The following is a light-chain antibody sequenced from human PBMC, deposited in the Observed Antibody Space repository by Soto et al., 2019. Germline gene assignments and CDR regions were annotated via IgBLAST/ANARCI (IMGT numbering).Light chain of an antibody. CDR2: DAS. CDR3: QQYSAWWT. J-gene: IGKJ1*01. V-gene: IGKV3-15*01. CDR1: QSVSRN. Sequence: EIVMTQSPATLSVSPGKSATLSCRASQSVSRNLAWYQHKPGQAPRLLIYDASTRAPGIPARFSGSRSGTEVTLTISSLQSEDFAVYYCQQYSAWWTFGQGTTVEIK.